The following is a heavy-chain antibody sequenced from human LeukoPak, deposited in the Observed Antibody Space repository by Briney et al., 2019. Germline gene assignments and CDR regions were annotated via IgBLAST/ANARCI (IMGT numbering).Heavy chain of an antibody. CDR1: GFTFSSYG. V-gene: IGHV3-30*02. J-gene: IGHJ4*02. Sequence: GGSLRLSCAASGFTFSSYGMHWVRQAPGKGLEGVAFIRYDGSNKYYADSVKGRFTISRDNSKNTLYLQMNSLRAEDTAVYYCAKGLWFGELEDYWGQGTLVTVSS. D-gene: IGHD3-10*01. CDR3: AKGLWFGELEDY. CDR2: IRYDGSNK.